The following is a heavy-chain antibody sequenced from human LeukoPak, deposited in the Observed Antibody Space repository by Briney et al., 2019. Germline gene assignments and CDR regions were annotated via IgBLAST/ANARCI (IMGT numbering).Heavy chain of an antibody. CDR1: GFTFNNYA. J-gene: IGHJ4*02. D-gene: IGHD2-2*01. CDR3: AKGFSSTIPPYFDY. CDR2: ISWNSGNI. V-gene: IGHV3-9*01. Sequence: GRSLRLSCAASGFTFNNYAMHWVRPAPGKGLEWVSGISWNSGNIAYADSVKGRFTISRDNAKNSLDLQMNSLRTEDTAFYYCAKGFSSTIPPYFDYWGRGTLVTVSS.